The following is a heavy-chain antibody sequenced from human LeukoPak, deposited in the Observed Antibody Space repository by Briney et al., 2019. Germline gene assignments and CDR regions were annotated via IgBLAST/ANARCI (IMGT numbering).Heavy chain of an antibody. CDR3: ARGIRVGDYYGSGSYSGYFDY. J-gene: IGHJ4*02. V-gene: IGHV4-34*01. D-gene: IGHD3-10*01. CDR2: INHSGST. Sequence: SETLSLTCAVYGGSFSGYYWSWIRQPPGKGLEWIGEINHSGSTNYNPSLKSRVTISVDTSKNQFSLKLSSVTAADTAVYYCARGIRVGDYYGSGSYSGYFDYWGQGTLVTVSS. CDR1: GGSFSGYY.